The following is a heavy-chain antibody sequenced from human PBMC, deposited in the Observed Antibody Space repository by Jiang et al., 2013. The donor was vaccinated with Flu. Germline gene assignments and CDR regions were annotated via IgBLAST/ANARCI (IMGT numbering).Heavy chain of an antibody. V-gene: IGHV1-2*02. CDR2: INPNSGGT. J-gene: IGHJ5*02. CDR3: ARGGPYSGYDSRFDP. Sequence: SGYTFTGYYMHWVRQAPGQGLEWMGWINPNSGGTNYAQKFQGRVTMTRDTSISTAYMELSRLRSDDTAVYYCARGGPYSGYDSRFDPWGQGTLVTVSS. D-gene: IGHD5-12*01. CDR1: GYTFTGYY.